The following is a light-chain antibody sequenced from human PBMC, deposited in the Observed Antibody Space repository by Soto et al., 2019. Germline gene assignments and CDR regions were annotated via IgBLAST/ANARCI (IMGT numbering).Light chain of an antibody. J-gene: IGKJ1*01. CDR2: DAS. Sequence: DIQMTQFPSTLFASVGDRVTITCRARQSISRWSPGCQQKPGKAPNLLIYDASNLETGVPSRFSGRVSGTEFTLSIRRLQPDDFATYICQQYYSYSPETFGQGTKVEI. CDR3: QQYYSYSPET. CDR1: QSISRW. V-gene: IGKV1-5*01.